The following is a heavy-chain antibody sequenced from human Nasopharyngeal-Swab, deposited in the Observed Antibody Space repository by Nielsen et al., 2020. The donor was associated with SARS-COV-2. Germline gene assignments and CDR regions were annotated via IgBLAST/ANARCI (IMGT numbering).Heavy chain of an antibody. Sequence: GESPKTPRAALCFIFSASAIHRVRQAPGKGLEWVGRIGDKDHNYATTYGASVQGRFTISRDDSKHTAFLQMDSLKTEDTALYYCTTDFYFDYWGQGTLVTVSS. CDR2: IGDKDHNYAT. V-gene: IGHV3-73*01. CDR3: TTDFYFDY. CDR1: CFIFSASA. J-gene: IGHJ4*02.